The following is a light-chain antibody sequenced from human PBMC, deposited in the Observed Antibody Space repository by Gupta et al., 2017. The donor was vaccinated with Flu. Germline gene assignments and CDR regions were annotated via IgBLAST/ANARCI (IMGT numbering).Light chain of an antibody. Sequence: SYELTQPPSLSVSPGQTARNTCSGDTLSTQYTYWYQQKPGQAPVLVIFKDTERPSGIPKRFSGSNSGTTVTLTISGVQAEDEAAYYCQSADNSGTYVVFGGGTRLTV. CDR2: KDT. V-gene: IGLV3-25*03. CDR1: TLSTQY. CDR3: QSADNSGTYVV. J-gene: IGLJ3*02.